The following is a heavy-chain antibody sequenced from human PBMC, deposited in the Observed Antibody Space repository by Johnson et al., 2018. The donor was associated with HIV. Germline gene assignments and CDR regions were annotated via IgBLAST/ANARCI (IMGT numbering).Heavy chain of an antibody. Sequence: QMQLVESGGGVVQPGGSLRLSCAASGFTVSSNYMGWVRQAPGKGLGWVAVISYDGSNKYYADPVKGRFTISRDNSKKKLYLQMNSLRPEDTAVYYCAKDRAEVVVVHDALDMWGQGTMVTVSS. CDR3: AKDRAEVVVVHDALDM. J-gene: IGHJ3*02. V-gene: IGHV3-30*18. CDR2: ISYDGSNK. CDR1: GFTVSSNY. D-gene: IGHD3-22*01.